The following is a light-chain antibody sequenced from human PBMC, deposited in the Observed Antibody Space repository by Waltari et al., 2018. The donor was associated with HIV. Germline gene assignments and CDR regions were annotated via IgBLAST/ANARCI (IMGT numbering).Light chain of an antibody. CDR2: GNS. V-gene: IGLV1-40*01. CDR3: QSYDSSLSSSV. CDR1: SAGYD. J-gene: IGLJ2*01. Sequence: QFDLTQPPSVSGAPGQRVTIPCAGVSAGYDVHWYQQLPGTAPKLLIYGNSNRPSGVPDRFSGSKSGPLASLAITGLQAEDEADYYCQSYDSSLSSSVFGGGTRLTVL.